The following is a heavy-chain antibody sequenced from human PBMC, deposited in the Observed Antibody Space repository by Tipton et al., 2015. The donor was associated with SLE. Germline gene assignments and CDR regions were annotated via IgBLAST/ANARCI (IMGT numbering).Heavy chain of an antibody. Sequence: TLSLTCTVSGDSLSSYYWSWIRQPPGKGLEWIGSIYYSGTTNYNPSLKSRVTISVDTSKVQFSLRLNSVTAADTAIYFCAREGYEDAFDIWGQGTVVTVSS. CDR2: IYYSGTT. CDR3: AREGYEDAFDI. D-gene: IGHD5-12*01. J-gene: IGHJ3*02. CDR1: GDSLSSYY. V-gene: IGHV4-59*01.